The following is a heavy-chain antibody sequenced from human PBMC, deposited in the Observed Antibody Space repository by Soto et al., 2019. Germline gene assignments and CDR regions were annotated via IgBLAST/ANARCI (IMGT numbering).Heavy chain of an antibody. Sequence: SETLSLTCAVYGGSFSGYYWSWIRQPPGKGLEWIGEINHSGSTNYNPSLKSRVTISVDTSKNQFSLKLSSVTAADTAVYYCTRCRCSSTSCYRYYYYGMDVWGQGTTVTVSS. V-gene: IGHV4-34*01. D-gene: IGHD2-2*01. J-gene: IGHJ6*02. CDR1: GGSFSGYY. CDR2: INHSGST. CDR3: TRCRCSSTSCYRYYYYGMDV.